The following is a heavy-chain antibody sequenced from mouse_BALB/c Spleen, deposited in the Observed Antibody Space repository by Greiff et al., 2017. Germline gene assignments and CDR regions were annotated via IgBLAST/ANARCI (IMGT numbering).Heavy chain of an antibody. Sequence: EVHLVESGGGLVQPGGSRKLSCAASGFTFSSFGMHWVRQAPEKGLEWVAYISSGSSTIYYADTVKGRFTISRDNPKNTLFLQMTSLRSEDTAMYYCARSRYDDYFDYWGQGTTLTVSS. D-gene: IGHD2-14*01. J-gene: IGHJ2*01. CDR1: GFTFSSFG. CDR2: ISSGSSTI. CDR3: ARSRYDDYFDY. V-gene: IGHV5-17*02.